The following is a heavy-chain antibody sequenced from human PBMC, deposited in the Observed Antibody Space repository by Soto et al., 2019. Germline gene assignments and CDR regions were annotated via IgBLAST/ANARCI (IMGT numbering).Heavy chain of an antibody. Sequence: GGSLRHPYAASGFTFRSHAMHRVREEQGKELDWVAVISYDGSNKYYADSVKGRFTISRDNSKNTLYLQMNSLRAEDTAVYYCVREDLLRCLEWSETPHFDYWGQGTLVTVPS. D-gene: IGHD3-3*01. CDR2: ISYDGSNK. CDR1: GFTFRSHA. V-gene: IGHV3-30-3*01. J-gene: IGHJ4*02. CDR3: VREDLLRCLEWSETPHFDY.